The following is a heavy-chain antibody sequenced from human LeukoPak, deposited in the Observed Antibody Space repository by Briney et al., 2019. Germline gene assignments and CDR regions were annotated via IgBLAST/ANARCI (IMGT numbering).Heavy chain of an antibody. D-gene: IGHD4-11*01. J-gene: IGHJ4*02. Sequence: PGRSLRLSCAASGFTFDDYAMHWVRQAPGKGLEWVSGISWNSGSIGYADSVKGRFTISRDNAKNSLYLQMNSLRVEDTAVYYCARLQERGACSVKGCHPHYFDYWGQGTLVTVSS. CDR3: ARLQERGACSVKGCHPHYFDY. CDR1: GFTFDDYA. CDR2: ISWNSGSI. V-gene: IGHV3-9*01.